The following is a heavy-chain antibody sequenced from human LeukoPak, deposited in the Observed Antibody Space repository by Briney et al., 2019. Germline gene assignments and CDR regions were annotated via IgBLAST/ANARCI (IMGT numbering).Heavy chain of an antibody. CDR3: ARGLWPNYYFDS. J-gene: IGHJ4*02. D-gene: IGHD2-21*01. Sequence: KPSETLSLTCAVSGYSISSGYYWGWIRPPPGKGLEWIGEINHSGSTNYNPSLKSRVTISVDRSKNHFSLQLTSVTAADTAVYYCARGLWPNYYFDSWGQGTLVTVSS. CDR2: INHSGST. CDR1: GYSISSGYY. V-gene: IGHV4-38-2*01.